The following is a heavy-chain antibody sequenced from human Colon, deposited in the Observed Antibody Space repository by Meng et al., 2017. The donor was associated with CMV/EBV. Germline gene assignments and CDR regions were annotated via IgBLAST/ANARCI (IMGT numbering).Heavy chain of an antibody. J-gene: IGHJ6*02. D-gene: IGHD6-19*01. CDR1: GFIFSDYW. Sequence: GESLKISCAASGFIFSDYWMSWVRQTPGKGLEWVANINPGGGEKYYVDSVKGRFTISRDNSNNSLYLQMNSLRAEDTAVYYCATGKAVAGKSYYYYGMDVWGQGTTVTVSS. CDR2: INPGGGEK. CDR3: ATGKAVAGKSYYYYGMDV. V-gene: IGHV3-7*01.